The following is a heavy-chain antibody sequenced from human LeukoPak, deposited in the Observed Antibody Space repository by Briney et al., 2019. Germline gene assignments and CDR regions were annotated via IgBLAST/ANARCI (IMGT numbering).Heavy chain of an antibody. CDR1: GYTFTSYG. J-gene: IGHJ4*02. Sequence: ASVKVSCKASGYTFTSYGINWVRQAPGQGLEWMGWISPFNGDTKFAQKFRDRVTMTRNSFTSTAYMELRSLRSDDTAVYYCARDGSRGNLVTAPDFWGQGTLVTVSS. CDR2: ISPFNGDT. D-gene: IGHD2-21*02. CDR3: ARDGSRGNLVTAPDF. V-gene: IGHV1-18*01.